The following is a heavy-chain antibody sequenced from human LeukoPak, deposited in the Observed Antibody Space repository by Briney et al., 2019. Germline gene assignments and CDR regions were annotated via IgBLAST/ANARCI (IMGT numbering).Heavy chain of an antibody. D-gene: IGHD6-13*01. Sequence: SETLSLTCAVYGGSFSGYYWSWIRQPPGKGLEWIGGINHSGSTNYNPSLKSRVTISVDTSKNQFPLKLSSVTAADTAVYYCARGPTSGYSSSWYANYYYGMDVWGQGTTVTVSS. CDR3: ARGPTSGYSSSWYANYYYGMDV. CDR1: GGSFSGYY. V-gene: IGHV4-34*01. CDR2: INHSGST. J-gene: IGHJ6*02.